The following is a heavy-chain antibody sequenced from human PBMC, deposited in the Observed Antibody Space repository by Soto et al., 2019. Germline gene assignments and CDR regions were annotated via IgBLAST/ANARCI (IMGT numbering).Heavy chain of an antibody. Sequence: QVQLVQSGAEVKKPGSSVKVSCKASGGTFSSYAISWVRQAPGQGLEWMGGIFPIFGTANYAQKFQGRVTITADESTSTAYMELSSLRSEDTAVYYCARGSGSYPDYYYYYGMDVWGQGTTVTVSS. D-gene: IGHD1-26*01. V-gene: IGHV1-69*01. CDR2: IFPIFGTA. CDR1: GGTFSSYA. J-gene: IGHJ6*02. CDR3: ARGSGSYPDYYYYYGMDV.